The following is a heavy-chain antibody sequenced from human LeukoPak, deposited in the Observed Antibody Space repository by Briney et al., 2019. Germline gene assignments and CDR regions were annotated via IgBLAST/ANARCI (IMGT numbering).Heavy chain of an antibody. Sequence: NPSETLSLTCTVSGGSISSYYWSWIRQPPGKGPEWIGEINHSGSTNYNPSLKSRVKSLVTKSLDTSKNQFSLKLSSVTAADTAVYYCARGGSDYGDYVGAFDIWGQGTMVTVSS. D-gene: IGHD4-17*01. CDR3: ARGGSDYGDYVGAFDI. CDR1: GGSISSYY. J-gene: IGHJ3*02. CDR2: INHSGST. V-gene: IGHV4-34*01.